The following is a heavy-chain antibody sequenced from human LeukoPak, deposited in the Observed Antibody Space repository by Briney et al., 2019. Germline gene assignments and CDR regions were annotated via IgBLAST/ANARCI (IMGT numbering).Heavy chain of an antibody. CDR3: ARRTYRGTYYYFDY. CDR2: INSDGSTT. V-gene: IGHV3-74*01. J-gene: IGHJ4*02. CDR1: GFSISTYW. Sequence: GGSLRLSCAASGFSISTYWMHWVRQAPGKGLVWVSRINSDGSTTSYADSVKGRFTISRDNAKNTLYLQMNSLRAEDTAVYYCARRTYRGTYYYFDYWGQGTLVTVSS. D-gene: IGHD1-26*01.